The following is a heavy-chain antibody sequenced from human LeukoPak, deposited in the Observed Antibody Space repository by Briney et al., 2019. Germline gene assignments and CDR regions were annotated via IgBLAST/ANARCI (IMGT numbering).Heavy chain of an antibody. D-gene: IGHD2-15*01. V-gene: IGHV3-9*01. CDR1: GFTFDDYA. Sequence: PGGSLRLSCAASGFTFDDYAMHWVRQAPGKGLEWVSGISWNSGSIGYADSVKGRFTISRDNAKNSLYLQMNSLRAEDTAVYYCAKGVVVVVAASYYYMDVWGKGTTVTVSS. J-gene: IGHJ6*03. CDR3: AKGVVVVVAASYYYMDV. CDR2: ISWNSGSI.